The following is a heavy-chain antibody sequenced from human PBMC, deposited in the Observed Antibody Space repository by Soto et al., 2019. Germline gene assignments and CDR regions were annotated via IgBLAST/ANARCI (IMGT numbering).Heavy chain of an antibody. D-gene: IGHD5-12*01. CDR1: GGTFSTYA. Sequence: QVQLVQSGAEVKKPESSVKVSCKAPGGTFSTYAISWVRQAPGQGLEWMGGIIPMFGTANYAQRFQDRVTITADESTNTVYMELSSLRSEATAVYFCASGIQRWLRRINNGYSGWGQGTLVTVSS. CDR2: IIPMFGTA. CDR3: ASGIQRWLRRINNGYSG. V-gene: IGHV1-69*12. J-gene: IGHJ4*02.